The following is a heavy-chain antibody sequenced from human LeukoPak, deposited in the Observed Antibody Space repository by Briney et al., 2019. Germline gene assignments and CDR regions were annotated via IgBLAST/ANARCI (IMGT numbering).Heavy chain of an antibody. D-gene: IGHD1-26*01. Sequence: GGSLRLSCAASGFTFSTYAIHWVRQAPGKGLEWVAVMSYDGRRTNYVDSVKGRFTISRDISKNTVYLEMTSLRFEDMAVYSCARDGQGTGEMFDCWGQGTLVTVSS. CDR1: GFTFSTYA. CDR3: ARDGQGTGEMFDC. J-gene: IGHJ4*02. V-gene: IGHV3-30*04. CDR2: MSYDGRRT.